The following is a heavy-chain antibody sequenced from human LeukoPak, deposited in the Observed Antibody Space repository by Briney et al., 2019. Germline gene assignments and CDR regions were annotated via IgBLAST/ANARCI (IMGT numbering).Heavy chain of an antibody. CDR2: IPSDGVLT. J-gene: IGHJ4*02. CDR3: VRRDSSGWYEY. Sequence: PGGSLRLSCATSGFTFSNYAMHWVRQAPGKGLEYVSGIPSDGVLTNYADSVKGRFTISRDNPKNTVYLQMSSLRAEDTALYYCVRRDSSGWYEYWGQGTLVIVSS. V-gene: IGHV3-64D*06. D-gene: IGHD6-19*01. CDR1: GFTFSNYA.